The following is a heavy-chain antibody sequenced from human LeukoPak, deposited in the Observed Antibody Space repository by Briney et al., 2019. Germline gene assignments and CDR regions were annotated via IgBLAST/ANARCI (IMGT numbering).Heavy chain of an antibody. CDR1: GGSISSGSYY. J-gene: IGHJ4*02. D-gene: IGHD5-12*01. V-gene: IGHV4-61*02. CDR2: IYTSGST. CDR3: AREGYSGYGPHY. Sequence: SETLSLTCTVSGGSISSGSYYWSWIRQPAGKGLEWIGRIYTSGSTNYNPSLKSRVTISVDTSKNQFSLKLSSVTAADTAVYYCAREGYSGYGPHYWGQGTLVTVSS.